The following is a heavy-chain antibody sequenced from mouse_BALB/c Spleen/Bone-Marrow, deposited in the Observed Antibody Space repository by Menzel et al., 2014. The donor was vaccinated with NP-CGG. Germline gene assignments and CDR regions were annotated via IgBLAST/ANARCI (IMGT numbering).Heavy chain of an antibody. CDR3: ARHAYYDQTEVSFVY. V-gene: IGHV5-9-2*01. CDR2: ISGGGSYT. CDR1: GLSFNSYG. Sequence: EVQLVESGGGLVKSGGSLKLSCAASGLSFNSYGMSWVRQTPEKRLEWVATISGGGSYTFYPDSVKGRFTISRDNAKNNLYLQLSSLRSEDTALYYCARHAYYDQTEVSFVYWGQGTLVTVSA. D-gene: IGHD2-4*01. J-gene: IGHJ3*01.